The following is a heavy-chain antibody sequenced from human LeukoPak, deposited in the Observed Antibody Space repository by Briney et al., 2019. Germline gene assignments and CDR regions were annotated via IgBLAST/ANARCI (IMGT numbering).Heavy chain of an antibody. CDR2: IRYDGSNK. D-gene: IGHD3-3*01. CDR3: AKAYPPTHYDFWSGPDY. V-gene: IGHV3-30*02. CDR1: GFTFSSYG. Sequence: GGSLRLSCAASGFTFSSYGMHWVRQAPGKGLEWVAFIRYDGSNKYYADSVKGRFTISRDNSKNTLYLQMNSLRAEDTAVYYCAKAYPPTHYDFWSGPDYWGQGTLVTVSS. J-gene: IGHJ4*02.